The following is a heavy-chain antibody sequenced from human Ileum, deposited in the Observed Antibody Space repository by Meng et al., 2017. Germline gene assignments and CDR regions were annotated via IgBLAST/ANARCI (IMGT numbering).Heavy chain of an antibody. CDR3: VRGPARETHDFDY. Sequence: HVQLIPWGAGLLKPSETRSLTFAVFGGSFNDYYWSWVRQSPGKGLEWIGQIHHSGRTNYKSSLERRVTISVDTSKSQFSLKLTSVTAADTAMYYCVRGPARETHDFDYWGQGALVTVSS. CDR2: IHHSGRT. CDR1: GGSFNDYY. J-gene: IGHJ4*02. V-gene: IGHV4-34*01. D-gene: IGHD1-26*01.